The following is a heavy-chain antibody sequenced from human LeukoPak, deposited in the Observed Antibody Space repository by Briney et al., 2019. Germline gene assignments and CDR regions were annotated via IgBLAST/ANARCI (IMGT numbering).Heavy chain of an antibody. CDR2: ISYDGSNK. V-gene: IGHV3-30*18. D-gene: IGHD1-26*01. CDR3: AKSSPAFNIVGATYYFDY. CDR1: GFTFGDYA. J-gene: IGHJ4*02. Sequence: PGGSLRLSCTASGFTFGDYAMSWVRQAPGKGLEWVAVISYDGSNKYYADSVKGRFTISRDNSKNTLYLQMNSLRAEDTAVYYCAKSSPAFNIVGATYYFDYWGQGTLVTVSS.